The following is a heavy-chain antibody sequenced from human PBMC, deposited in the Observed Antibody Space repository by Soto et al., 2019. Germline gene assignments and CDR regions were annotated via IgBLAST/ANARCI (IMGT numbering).Heavy chain of an antibody. CDR3: ARGTSCQLPFDY. D-gene: IGHD2-2*01. V-gene: IGHV4-59*01. CDR2: ISYSGST. CDR1: SDSISSYY. Sequence: LSLTCTVSSDSISSYYWSWIRQPPGKRLEWIGYISYSGSTDYNPSLKSRVTISGDTSKNQFSLKVSSVTAADTAVYYCARGTSCQLPFDYWGQGTLVTVSS. J-gene: IGHJ4*02.